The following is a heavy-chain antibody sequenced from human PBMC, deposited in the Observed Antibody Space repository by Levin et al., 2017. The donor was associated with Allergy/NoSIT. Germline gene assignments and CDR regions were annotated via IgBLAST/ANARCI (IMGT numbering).Heavy chain of an antibody. V-gene: IGHV3-30-3*01. Sequence: GESLKISCAASGFTFSSYAMHWVRQAPGKGLEWVAVISYDGSNKYYADSVKGRFTISRDNSKNTLYLQMNSLRAEDTAVYYCARDRGYCSGGSCYSTWYFDLWGRGTLVTVSS. CDR3: ARDRGYCSGGSCYSTWYFDL. D-gene: IGHD2-15*01. CDR2: ISYDGSNK. CDR1: GFTFSSYA. J-gene: IGHJ2*01.